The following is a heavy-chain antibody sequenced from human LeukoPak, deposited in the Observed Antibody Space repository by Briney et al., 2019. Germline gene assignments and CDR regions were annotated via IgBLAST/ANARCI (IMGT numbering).Heavy chain of an antibody. CDR3: ARDVGIAAAGGPLDY. CDR2: INPSGGST. V-gene: IGHV1-46*01. CDR1: GYSLTTYY. Sequence: EASVKVSCKASGYSLTTYYMHWVRQAPGQGLEWMGIINPSGGSTSYAQKFQGRVTMTRDTSTSTVYMELSSLRSEDTAVYYCARDVGIAAAGGPLDYWGQGTLVTVSS. J-gene: IGHJ4*02. D-gene: IGHD6-13*01.